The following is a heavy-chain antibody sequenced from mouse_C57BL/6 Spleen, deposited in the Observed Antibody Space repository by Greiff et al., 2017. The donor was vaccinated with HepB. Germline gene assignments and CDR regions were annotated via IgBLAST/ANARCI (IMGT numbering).Heavy chain of an antibody. Sequence: QVQLKESGAELARPGASVKMSCKASGYTFTSYTMHWVKQRPGQGLEWIGYINPSSGYTKYNQKFKDKATLTADKSSRTAYMQLSSLTSEDSAVYYCAKGLTTVEFDYWGQGTTLTVSS. D-gene: IGHD1-1*01. CDR1: GYTFTSYT. CDR2: INPSSGYT. V-gene: IGHV1-4*01. CDR3: AKGLTTVEFDY. J-gene: IGHJ2*01.